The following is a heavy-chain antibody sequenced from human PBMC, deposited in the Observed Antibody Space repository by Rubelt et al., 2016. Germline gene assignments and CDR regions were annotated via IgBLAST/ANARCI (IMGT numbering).Heavy chain of an antibody. CDR3: AGHGGYKPFDY. V-gene: IGHV4-39*01. CDR2: IYYNGNT. D-gene: IGHD5-18*01. Sequence: QLQLQESGPGLVKPSETLSLTCTVSGGSIGSRADYWWGWIRQPPGQGLGWVGNIYYNGNTYYSPSLKSRGTVSEDTSKNQFSLQLCAVTAADTAIYYCAGHGGYKPFDYWGQGALVTVSS. J-gene: IGHJ4*02. CDR1: GGSIGSRADY.